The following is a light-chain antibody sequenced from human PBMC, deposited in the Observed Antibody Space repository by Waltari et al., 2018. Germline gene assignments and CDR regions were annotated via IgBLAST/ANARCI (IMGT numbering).Light chain of an antibody. CDR3: QQYGISPHT. V-gene: IGKV3-20*01. J-gene: IGKJ2*01. CDR2: SAS. Sequence: EIVLTQSPGTLSLSPGERATLSCRASQSVSSSYLAWYQQKPGQAPRLRIYSASSRATGIPDRFSGSGSGTDFTLTISRLEPEDCAVYYCQQYGISPHTFGQGTKLEIK. CDR1: QSVSSSY.